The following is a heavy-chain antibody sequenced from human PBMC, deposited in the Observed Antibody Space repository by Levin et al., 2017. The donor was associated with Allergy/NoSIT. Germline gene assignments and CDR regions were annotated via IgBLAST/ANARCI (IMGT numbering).Heavy chain of an antibody. V-gene: IGHV1-2*02. CDR2: ISPNSGDT. D-gene: IGHD4-17*01. Sequence: ASVKVSCKASGYTFTGYFMHWVRQAPGQGLEWMGWISPNSGDTNYAQKFQGRVTMTRDTSISTAYMELSRLRSDDTAVYYCATLSTVTSPFDYWGQGTLVTVSS. CDR3: ATLSTVTSPFDY. J-gene: IGHJ4*02. CDR1: GYTFTGYF.